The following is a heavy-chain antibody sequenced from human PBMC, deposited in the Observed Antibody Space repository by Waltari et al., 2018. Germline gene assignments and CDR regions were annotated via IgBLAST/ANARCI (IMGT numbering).Heavy chain of an antibody. D-gene: IGHD4-4*01. J-gene: IGHJ4*02. V-gene: IGHV4-38-2*01. CDR3: ARRRVTGALDY. CDR1: GYSISSGYY. Sequence: QVQLQESGPGLVKPSETLSLTCAVSGYSISSGYYWGWIRQPPGKALEWIGSIYHSGSTYYNPSLKSRVTISVDTSKNQFSLKLSSVTAADTAVYYCARRRVTGALDYWGQGTLVTVSS. CDR2: IYHSGST.